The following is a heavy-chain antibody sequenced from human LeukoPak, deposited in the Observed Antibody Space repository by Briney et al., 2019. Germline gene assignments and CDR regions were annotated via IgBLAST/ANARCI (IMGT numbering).Heavy chain of an antibody. Sequence: PGRSLRLSCAASGFTCSSYGMHWVRQAPGKGLEWVAVIWYDGSNKYYADSVKGRFTISRDNSKNTLYLQMNSLRAEDTAVYYCVRDSSPFDIWGQGTMVTVSS. CDR1: GFTCSSYG. J-gene: IGHJ3*02. CDR3: VRDSSPFDI. CDR2: IWYDGSNK. V-gene: IGHV3-33*01.